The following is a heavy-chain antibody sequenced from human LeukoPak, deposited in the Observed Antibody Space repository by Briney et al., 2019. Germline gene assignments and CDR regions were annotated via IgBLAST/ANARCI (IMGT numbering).Heavy chain of an antibody. J-gene: IGHJ4*02. V-gene: IGHV3-74*01. Sequence: GGTLRLSCAASGFTFSNYWMHWARQAPGKGLVWVSRINSDGSSTNYADSVKGRFTISRDNAKNTLYLQMNSLRAEDTAVYYCARGLSGYASSLGYWGQGTLVTVSS. CDR1: GFTFSNYW. CDR3: ARGLSGYASSLGY. D-gene: IGHD6-6*01. CDR2: INSDGSST.